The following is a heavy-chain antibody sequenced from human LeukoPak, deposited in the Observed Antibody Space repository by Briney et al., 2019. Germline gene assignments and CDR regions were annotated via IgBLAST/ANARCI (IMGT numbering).Heavy chain of an antibody. D-gene: IGHD3-10*01. J-gene: IGHJ4*02. Sequence: GGSLRLSCVASGFTFSSYAMHWVRQAPGKGLEWVAVISYDGSNKYYADSVKGRFTISRDNSKNTLYLQMNSLRAEDTAVYYCARVSGLAPIDYWGQGTLVTVSS. CDR1: GFTFSSYA. CDR3: ARVSGLAPIDY. CDR2: ISYDGSNK. V-gene: IGHV3-30-3*01.